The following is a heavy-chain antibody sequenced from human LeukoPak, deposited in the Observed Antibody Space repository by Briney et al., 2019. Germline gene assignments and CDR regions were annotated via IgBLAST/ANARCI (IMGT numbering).Heavy chain of an antibody. V-gene: IGHV3-7*03. CDR2: IIQDGSEK. D-gene: IGHD6-13*01. CDR1: GFTFSRYW. J-gene: IGHJ6*03. Sequence: GGSLRLSCAASGFTFSRYWMTWVRQAPGKGLEWGANIIQDGSEKYYVDSVKGRFTISRDNAKNPLYLQMNSLRAEDTAVYYCAKHPGTPPRYYHYYMDVWGKGTTVTVSS. CDR3: AKHPGTPPRYYHYYMDV.